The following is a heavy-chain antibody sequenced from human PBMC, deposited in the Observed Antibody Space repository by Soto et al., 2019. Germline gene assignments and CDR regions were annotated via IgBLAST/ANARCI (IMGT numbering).Heavy chain of an antibody. J-gene: IGHJ5*02. CDR1: GFTFSSYY. Sequence: EVQLVESGGGLVQPGGSLRLSCAVSGFTFSSYYMQWVRQGPGKGLVYVARIDFDGRSTVHADSVKGRFTISRDNAKNTLYLQMNSLGVEDTGVYCCARGGSTSWLRALDLWGQGTLVTVSS. V-gene: IGHV3-74*01. CDR3: ARGGSTSWLRALDL. CDR2: IDFDGRST. D-gene: IGHD6-13*01.